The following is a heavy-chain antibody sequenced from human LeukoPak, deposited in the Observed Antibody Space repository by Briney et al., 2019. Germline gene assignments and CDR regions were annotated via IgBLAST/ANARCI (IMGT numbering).Heavy chain of an antibody. CDR1: GFTFSSYW. J-gene: IGHJ4*02. CDR2: ISSSRNYI. V-gene: IGHV3-21*01. Sequence: PGGSLRLSCAASGFTFSSYWMSWVRQAPGKGLEWVSSISSSRNYIYYADSVKGRFTISRDNAKNSLYLQMNSLRAEDTAVYYCARLITAPYYFDYWGQGTLVTVSS. D-gene: IGHD1-20*01. CDR3: ARLITAPYYFDY.